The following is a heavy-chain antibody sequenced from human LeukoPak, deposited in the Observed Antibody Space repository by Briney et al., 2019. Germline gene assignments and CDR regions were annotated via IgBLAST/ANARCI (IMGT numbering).Heavy chain of an antibody. CDR1: GFTFSSYG. CDR3: AKDQDSSGWQIDY. V-gene: IGHV3-30*18. Sequence: GGSLRLSCAASGFTFSSYGMHWVRQAPGQGLEWVALISYDGSNKYYGDSVKGRFTISRDNSENTLYVQMNSLRAEDTAVYYCAKDQDSSGWQIDYWGQGTLVTVSS. J-gene: IGHJ4*02. CDR2: ISYDGSNK. D-gene: IGHD6-19*01.